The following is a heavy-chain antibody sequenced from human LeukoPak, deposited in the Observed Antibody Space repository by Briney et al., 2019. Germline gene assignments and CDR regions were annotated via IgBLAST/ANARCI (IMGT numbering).Heavy chain of an antibody. D-gene: IGHD3-22*01. V-gene: IGHV3-30*02. J-gene: IGHJ4*02. CDR3: AKSTSPYYDSSGYVDY. CDR1: GFTFSSYG. CDR2: IRYAGSNK. Sequence: GGSLRLSCAASGFTFSSYGMHWVRQAPGKGLEWVAFIRYAGSNKYYADSVKGRFTISRDNSKNTLYLQMNSLRAEDTAVYYCAKSTSPYYDSSGYVDYWGQGTLVTVSS.